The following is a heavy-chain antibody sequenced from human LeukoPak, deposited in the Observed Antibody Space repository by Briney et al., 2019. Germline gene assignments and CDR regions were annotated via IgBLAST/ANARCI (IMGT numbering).Heavy chain of an antibody. Sequence: SETLSLTCTVSGGSISSYYWSWIRQPPGKGLEWIGYIYYSGSTNYNPSLKSRVTISVDTSKNQFSLKLSSVTAADTAVYYCARGQHPFDYWGQGTLVTVSS. J-gene: IGHJ4*02. CDR1: GGSISSYY. CDR3: ARGQHPFDY. CDR2: IYYSGST. V-gene: IGHV4-59*01.